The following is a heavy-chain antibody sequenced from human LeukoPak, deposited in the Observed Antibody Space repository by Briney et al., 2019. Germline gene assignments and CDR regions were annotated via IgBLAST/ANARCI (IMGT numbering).Heavy chain of an antibody. CDR2: ISYDGSNK. D-gene: IGHD6-19*01. J-gene: IGHJ4*02. CDR1: GFTFSSYA. V-gene: IGHV3-30-3*01. Sequence: PGGSPRLSCAASGFTFSSYAMHWVRQAPGKGLEWVAVISYDGSNKYYADSVKGRFTISRDNSKNTLCLQMNSLRAEGTAVYYCARGIAVAGPFDYWGQGTLVTVSS. CDR3: ARGIAVAGPFDY.